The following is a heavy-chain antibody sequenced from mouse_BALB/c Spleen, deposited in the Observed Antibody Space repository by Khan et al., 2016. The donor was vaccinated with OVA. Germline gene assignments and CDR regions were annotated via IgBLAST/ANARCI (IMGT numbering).Heavy chain of an antibody. J-gene: IGHJ4*01. V-gene: IGHV2-6-5*01. CDR3: AKGVWSYYYTLDY. Sequence: QVQLKESGPGLVAPSQNLSITCTVSGFSLSDYGVSWIRQPPGKGLEWLGVIWGGGSTYYNSALKSRLSISKDNSKSQVFLKMSSLQSDDTAMFYCAKGVWSYYYTLDYWGQGTSVNVSS. CDR2: IWGGGST. CDR1: GFSLSDYG.